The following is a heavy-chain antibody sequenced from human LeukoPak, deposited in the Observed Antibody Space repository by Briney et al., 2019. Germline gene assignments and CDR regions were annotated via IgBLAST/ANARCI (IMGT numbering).Heavy chain of an antibody. CDR2: IYTSGST. CDR3: ARELLFGVAATWFDP. D-gene: IGHD3-3*01. V-gene: IGHV4-61*02. Sequence: SQTLSLTCTVSGGSISSGGYYWSWIRQPAGKGLEWIGRIYTSGSTNYNPSLKSRVTISVDTSKNQFSLKLSSVTAADTAVYYCARELLFGVAATWFDPWGQGTLVTVSS. CDR1: GGSISSGGYY. J-gene: IGHJ5*02.